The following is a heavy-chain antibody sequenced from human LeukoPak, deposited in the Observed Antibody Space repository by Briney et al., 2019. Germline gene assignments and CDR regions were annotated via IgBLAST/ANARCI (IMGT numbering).Heavy chain of an antibody. CDR2: ISGSGDST. CDR3: ARLRSPTDY. D-gene: IGHD5-12*01. J-gene: IGHJ4*02. V-gene: IGHV3-23*01. Sequence: GGSLRLSCAASGFTFSSYAMSWVRQAPGRGLEWVSAISGSGDSTYYADSVKGRFTISRDNAKNSLFLQMNSLRAEDTAVYYCARLRSPTDYWGQGTLVTVSS. CDR1: GFTFSSYA.